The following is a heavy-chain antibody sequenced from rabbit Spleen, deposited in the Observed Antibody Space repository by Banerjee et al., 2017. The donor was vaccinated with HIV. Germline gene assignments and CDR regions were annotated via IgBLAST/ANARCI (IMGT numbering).Heavy chain of an antibody. CDR2: INTATAKA. CDR3: ARDLIGVIGWNFNL. CDR1: GVSFSSSSY. D-gene: IGHD1-1*01. J-gene: IGHJ4*01. V-gene: IGHV1S40*01. Sequence: QSLEESGGDLVKPGASLTLTCTASGVSFSSSSYMCWVRQAPGKGLEWIACINTATAKAVYATWAKGRFTISRTSSTTVTLQMTSLTAADTATYFCARDLIGVIGWNFNLWGQGTLVTVS.